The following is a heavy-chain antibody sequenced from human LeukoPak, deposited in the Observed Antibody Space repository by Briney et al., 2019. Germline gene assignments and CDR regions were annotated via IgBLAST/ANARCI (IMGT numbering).Heavy chain of an antibody. CDR3: ASYSRSMVRGVTEGSLFDP. D-gene: IGHD3-10*01. J-gene: IGHJ5*02. CDR1: GGSISSYY. V-gene: IGHV4-59*08. Sequence: PSETLSLTCTVSGGSISSYYWSWIRQPPGKGLEWIGYIYYSGSTNYNPSLKSRVTISVDTSKNQFSLKLSSVTAADTAVYYCASYSRSMVRGVTEGSLFDPWGQGTLVTVSS. CDR2: IYYSGST.